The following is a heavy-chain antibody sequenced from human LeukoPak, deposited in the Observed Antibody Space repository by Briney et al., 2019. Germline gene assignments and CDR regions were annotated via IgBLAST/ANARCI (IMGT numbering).Heavy chain of an antibody. V-gene: IGHV4-59*01. Sequence: SETLSLTCTVSGGSISSYYWSWIRQPPGKGLEWIGYIYYSGSTNYNPSLKSRVTISVDTSKNQSSLKLSSVTAADTAVYYCARGMISPRDNWFDPWGQGTLVTVSS. D-gene: IGHD3-22*01. J-gene: IGHJ5*02. CDR1: GGSISSYY. CDR3: ARGMISPRDNWFDP. CDR2: IYYSGST.